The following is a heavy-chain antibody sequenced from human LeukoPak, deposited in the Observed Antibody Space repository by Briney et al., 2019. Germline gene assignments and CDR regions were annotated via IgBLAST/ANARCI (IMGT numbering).Heavy chain of an antibody. CDR1: GYSFTSYW. J-gene: IGHJ4*02. CDR3: ASKSDSSGFDY. D-gene: IGHD3-22*01. V-gene: IGHV5-51*01. Sequence: GESLKISCKCSGYSFTSYWIGWVRQMPGKGLEWMGIIYPGDSDTRYSPSFQGQVTISADKSISSAYLQWSSLKASDTAMYYCASKSDSSGFDYWGQGTLVTVSS. CDR2: IYPGDSDT.